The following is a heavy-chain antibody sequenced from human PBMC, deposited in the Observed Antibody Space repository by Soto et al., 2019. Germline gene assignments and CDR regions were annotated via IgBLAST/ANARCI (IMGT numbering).Heavy chain of an antibody. CDR1: GFPFSGSV. CDR2: IRNRADNYAT. D-gene: IGHD3-3*01. Sequence: GGSLRLSCADTGFPFSGSVIHWVRQASGQGLEWVGHIRNRADNYATKYGASVRGSFTISREDSKNTAYLQMNSLKTEDTAVYYCTSTSIYYDFWSGRVPWGQGTLVTVSS. J-gene: IGHJ4*01. CDR3: TSTSIYYDFWSGRVP. V-gene: IGHV3-73*01.